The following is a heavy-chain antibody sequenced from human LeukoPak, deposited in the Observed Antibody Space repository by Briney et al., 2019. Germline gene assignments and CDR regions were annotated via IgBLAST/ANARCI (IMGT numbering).Heavy chain of an antibody. CDR1: GFTFDDYG. Sequence: TGGSLRLSCAASGFTFDDYGMSWVRQAPGKGLEWVSAISGSGGSTYYADSVKGRFTISRDNSKNTLYLQMNSLRAEDTAVYYCARDRGAAAGTVDYWGQGTLVTVSS. CDR3: ARDRGAAAGTVDY. D-gene: IGHD6-13*01. CDR2: ISGSGGST. V-gene: IGHV3-23*01. J-gene: IGHJ4*02.